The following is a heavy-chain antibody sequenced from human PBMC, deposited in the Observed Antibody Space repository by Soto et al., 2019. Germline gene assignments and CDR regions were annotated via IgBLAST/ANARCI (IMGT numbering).Heavy chain of an antibody. Sequence: QVQLVQSGAEVKKPGASVKVSCKASGYTFTSYYMHWVRQAPGQGLEWMGIINPSGGSTSYAQKFQSRVTMTRDTSTSTVYMELSSLRSEDTAVYYCARGNSYGSYYYYGMDVWGQGTTVTVSS. V-gene: IGHV1-46*01. CDR3: ARGNSYGSYYYYGMDV. CDR1: GYTFTSYY. D-gene: IGHD5-18*01. J-gene: IGHJ6*02. CDR2: INPSGGST.